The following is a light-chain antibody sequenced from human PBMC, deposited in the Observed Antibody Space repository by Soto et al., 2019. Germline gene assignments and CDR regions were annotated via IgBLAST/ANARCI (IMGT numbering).Light chain of an antibody. CDR2: GAS. V-gene: IGKV3-20*01. CDR3: QQYGSSPPYT. Sequence: PGDRTTLSCRASQSVSSNFLDWYQQKPGQAPRLLIFGASNRASDIPDRFSGSGSGTDFTLTISRLEPEDFAVYYCQQYGSSPPYTFGQGTKLEIK. CDR1: QSVSSNF. J-gene: IGKJ2*01.